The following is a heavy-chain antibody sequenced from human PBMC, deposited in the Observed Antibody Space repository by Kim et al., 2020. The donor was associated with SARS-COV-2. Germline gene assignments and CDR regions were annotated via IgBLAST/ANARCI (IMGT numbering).Heavy chain of an antibody. CDR1: GYSFTSYW. CDR2: IYPGDSDT. J-gene: IGHJ3*02. Sequence: GGSLKISCKGSGYSFTSYWIGWVRQMPGKGLEWMGIIYPGDSDTRYSPSFQGQVTISADKSISTAYLQWSSLKASDTAMYYCARQWIPGGNSGYDAFDIWGQGTMVTVSS. CDR3: ARQWIPGGNSGYDAFDI. V-gene: IGHV5-51*01. D-gene: IGHD2-21*02.